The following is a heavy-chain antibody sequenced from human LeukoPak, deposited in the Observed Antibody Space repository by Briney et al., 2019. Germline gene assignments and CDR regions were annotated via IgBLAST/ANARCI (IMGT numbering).Heavy chain of an antibody. D-gene: IGHD1/OR15-1a*01. V-gene: IGHV3-23*01. Sequence: GGSLRLSCAASGFSFSSYAMSWVRQAPGKGLEWVSAIRGSGGSTYYADSVKGRFTISRDNSKNTLYLQMNSLRAEDTAVYYCAKDLGTTSGRYFDYWGQGTLVTVSS. CDR3: AKDLGTTSGRYFDY. J-gene: IGHJ4*02. CDR2: IRGSGGST. CDR1: GFSFSSYA.